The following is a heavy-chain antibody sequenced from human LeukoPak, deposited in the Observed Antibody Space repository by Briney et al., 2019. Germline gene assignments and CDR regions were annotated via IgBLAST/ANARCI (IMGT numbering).Heavy chain of an antibody. V-gene: IGHV3-48*01. CDR3: AKTVNYYDSSGYYYPYYFDY. CDR2: ISSSSSTI. Sequence: GGSLRLSCAASGFSFSTYSMNWVRQAPGKGLEWVSYISSSSSTIHYADSVKGRFTISRDNSKNTLYLQMNSLRAEDTAVYYCAKTVNYYDSSGYYYPYYFDYWGQGTLVTVSS. D-gene: IGHD3-22*01. CDR1: GFSFSTYS. J-gene: IGHJ4*02.